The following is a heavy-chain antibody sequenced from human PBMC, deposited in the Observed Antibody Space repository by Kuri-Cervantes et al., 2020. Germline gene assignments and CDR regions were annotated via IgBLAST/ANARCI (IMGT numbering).Heavy chain of an antibody. Sequence: ETLSLTCAASGFTSNNNAMSWVRQAPGKGLEWVSAISGSGGSTYYADSVKGRFTISRDNSKNTLYLQMNSLRAEDTAVYYCAKQGAHTFKYYYYGMDVWGQGTTVTVSS. J-gene: IGHJ6*02. V-gene: IGHV3-23*01. CDR3: AKQGAHTFKYYYYGMDV. CDR1: GFTSNNNA. CDR2: ISGSGGST. D-gene: IGHD2/OR15-2a*01.